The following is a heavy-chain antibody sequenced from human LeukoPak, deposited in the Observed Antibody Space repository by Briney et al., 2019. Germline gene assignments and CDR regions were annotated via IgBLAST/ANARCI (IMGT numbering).Heavy chain of an antibody. CDR2: ISAYNGNT. V-gene: IGHV1-18*01. CDR1: GYTFTSYG. D-gene: IGHD2-15*01. J-gene: IGHJ4*02. CDR3: AREYCSGGSCYSGY. Sequence: ASVKVSCKASGYTFTSYGISWVRQAPGQGLAWMGWISAYNGNTNYAQKLQGRVTMTTDTSTSTAYMELRSLRSDDTAVYYCAREYCSGGSCYSGYWGQGTLVTVSS.